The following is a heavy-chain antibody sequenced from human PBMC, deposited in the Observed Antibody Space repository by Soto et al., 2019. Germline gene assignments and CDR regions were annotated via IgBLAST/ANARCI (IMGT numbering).Heavy chain of an antibody. CDR2: INPSGGST. J-gene: IGHJ3*01. Sequence: ASVKVSCKASGYTFTSYYMHWVRQAPGQGLEWMGIINPSGGSTTYAQKFQGRVTMTRDTSTSTVYMELSSLRSEDMAVYYCARSRMANAFDFWGQGTMVTVSS. CDR1: GYTFTSYY. CDR3: ARSRMANAFDF. V-gene: IGHV1-46*01.